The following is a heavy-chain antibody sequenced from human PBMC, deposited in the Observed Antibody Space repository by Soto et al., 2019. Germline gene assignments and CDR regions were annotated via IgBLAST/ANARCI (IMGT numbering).Heavy chain of an antibody. D-gene: IGHD3-10*01. CDR1: GGSISSCY. Sequence: SETLSLTCTVSGGSISSCYWSWIRQPPGKGLEWIGYIYYGGSTNYNPSLKSRVTISVDTSKNQFSLKLSSVTAADTAVYYCAREGNYYYGSGSYYYPRFGMDVWGQGTTVTVSS. CDR2: IYYGGST. J-gene: IGHJ6*02. CDR3: AREGNYYYGSGSYYYPRFGMDV. V-gene: IGHV4-59*01.